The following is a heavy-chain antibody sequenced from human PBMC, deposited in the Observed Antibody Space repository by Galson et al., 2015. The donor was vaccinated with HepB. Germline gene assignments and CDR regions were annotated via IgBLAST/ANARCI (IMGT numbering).Heavy chain of an antibody. J-gene: IGHJ4*02. Sequence: SLRLSCAASGFTFSNYAMRWVRQAPGKGLEWVSAIGAGGSTYYADSVKGRFTISRDNSKNTLYLQMNSLRVEDTAMYYCAKVPTNMYYCDYWGQGTLVTVSS. CDR3: AKVPTNMYYCDY. V-gene: IGHV3-23*01. CDR1: GFTFSNYA. D-gene: IGHD2-8*01. CDR2: IGAGGST.